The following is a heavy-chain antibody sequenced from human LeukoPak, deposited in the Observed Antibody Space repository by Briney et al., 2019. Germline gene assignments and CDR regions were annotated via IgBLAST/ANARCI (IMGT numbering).Heavy chain of an antibody. D-gene: IGHD6-13*01. J-gene: IGHJ4*02. CDR1: GFIVSHNY. V-gene: IGHV3-53*01. CDR2: IYIDGTT. CDR3: ARGPRYSFY. Sequence: GGSLRLSCAPSGFIVSHNYMTWVRQALGKGLEWISVIYIDGTTYYADSVKGRFTISRDQAYNTLYLQMNTLRDEDTAVYYCARGPRYSFYWGQGTLVSVSS.